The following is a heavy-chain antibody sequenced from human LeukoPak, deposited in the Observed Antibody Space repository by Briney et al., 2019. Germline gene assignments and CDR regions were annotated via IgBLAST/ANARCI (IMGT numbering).Heavy chain of an antibody. V-gene: IGHV1-2*02. CDR3: VRDFDWGPDY. CDR2: INPNSGGT. Sequence: ASVKVSCKASGYTFSGYYMHWVRQAPGQGLEWMGWINPNSGGTKYAQKFQDRVTMTRDTSITTAYMELTSLTPVDTAVYYCVRDFDWGPDYWGQGTLVTVSS. CDR1: GYTFSGYY. D-gene: IGHD3-9*01. J-gene: IGHJ4*02.